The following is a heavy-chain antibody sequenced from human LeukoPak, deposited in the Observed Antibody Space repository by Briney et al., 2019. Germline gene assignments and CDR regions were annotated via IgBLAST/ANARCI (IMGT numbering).Heavy chain of an antibody. J-gene: IGHJ4*02. CDR1: GGSISTYY. V-gene: IGHV4-59*08. D-gene: IGHD3-22*01. Sequence: SGTLSLTCTVSGGSISTYYWNWIRQPPGKGLEWIGYVYYSGSTNYNPSLKSRVTISVDTSKNQFSLNLTPVTAADTAVYYCARSVYYYDDFDYWGQGTLVTVSS. CDR3: ARSVYYYDDFDY. CDR2: VYYSGST.